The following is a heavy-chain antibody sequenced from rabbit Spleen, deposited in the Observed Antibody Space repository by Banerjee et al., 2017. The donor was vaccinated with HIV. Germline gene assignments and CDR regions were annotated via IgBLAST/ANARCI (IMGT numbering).Heavy chain of an antibody. Sequence: QEQLEESGGGLVQPEGSLTLTCTASGFSLNSKYYICWVRQAPGKGLEWIGCIATGDGRTWYASWVNGRFTISRSTSLNMVHLKVTSLTVADTATYFCARFDAGSRSFNLWGQGTLVTVS. V-gene: IGHV1S43*01. CDR1: GFSLNSKYY. CDR2: IATGDGRT. CDR3: ARFDAGSRSFNL. D-gene: IGHD4-2*01. J-gene: IGHJ4*01.